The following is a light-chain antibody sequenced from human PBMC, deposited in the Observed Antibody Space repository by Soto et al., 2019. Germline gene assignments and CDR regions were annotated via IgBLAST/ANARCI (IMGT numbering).Light chain of an antibody. CDR1: QNIGNW. CDR3: QQFNTSPYT. CDR2: RGS. J-gene: IGKJ2*01. V-gene: IGKV1-5*03. Sequence: DIQMTQSPSTLSASVGDTVTITCRASQNIGNWMAWFQQTPGRAPRLLIYRGSSLQSRVPSRFSGTGSGTNSTLTIVDLQPDDFALYFSQQFNTSPYTFGQGTKLEIK.